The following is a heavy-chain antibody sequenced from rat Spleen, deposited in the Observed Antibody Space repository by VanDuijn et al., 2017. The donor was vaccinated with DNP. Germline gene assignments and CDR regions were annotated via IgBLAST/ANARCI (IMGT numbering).Heavy chain of an antibody. Sequence: EVQLQESGPGLVKPSQSLSLTCSVTGYSITSNYWAWIRKFPGNKMEWMGYISYSGSTGYNPSLRSRISITRDTSKRQFFLQLNSVTTEDTPTYYCARAYYDGTYYPNWYFDFWGPGTTVTVSS. J-gene: IGHJ1*01. D-gene: IGHD1-12*02. CDR3: ARAYYDGTYYPNWYFDF. CDR1: GYSITSNY. V-gene: IGHV3-1*01. CDR2: ISYSGST.